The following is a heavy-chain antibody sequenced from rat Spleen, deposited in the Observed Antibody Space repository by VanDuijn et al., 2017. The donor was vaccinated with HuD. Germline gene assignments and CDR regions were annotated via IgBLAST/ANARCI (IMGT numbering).Heavy chain of an antibody. CDR2: ISYEGTNT. J-gene: IGHJ2*01. V-gene: IGHV5-22*01. CDR3: ARANYGGYNY. CDR1: GFTFNDYY. Sequence: EVQLVESGGGLVQPGRSLKLSCVASGFTFNDYYMAWVRQAPKKGLEWVASISYEGTNTYSGDSVKGRFTISRDNAQNTLYLQMSKLGSEDTAIYYCARANYGGYNYWGQGVVVTVSS. D-gene: IGHD1-11*01.